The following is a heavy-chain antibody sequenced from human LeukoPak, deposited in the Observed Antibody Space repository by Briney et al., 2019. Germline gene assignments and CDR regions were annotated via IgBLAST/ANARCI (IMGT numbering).Heavy chain of an antibody. CDR2: IKQDGSAK. D-gene: IGHD2-15*01. V-gene: IGHV3-7*04. CDR1: GFTFSSSW. J-gene: IGHJ4*02. Sequence: PGGSLRLSCAAPGFTFSSSWMHWVRQAPGKGLEWVANIKQDGSAKNYVDSVKGRFTISRDNAKNSLYLQMNSLRDEDTAVHYCARGDKWSFDYWGQGTLVIVSS. CDR3: ARGDKWSFDY.